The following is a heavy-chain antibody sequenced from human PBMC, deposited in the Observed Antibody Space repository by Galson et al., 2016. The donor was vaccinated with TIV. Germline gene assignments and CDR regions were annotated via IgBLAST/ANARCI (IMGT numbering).Heavy chain of an antibody. CDR1: GFPFSSYT. CDR2: RSYDGSNE. CDR3: ARDGHDFWSGGANTLDF. Sequence: LRLSCAASGFPFSSYTMHWVRQAPGKGLDRVAIRSYDGSNEYYADSVKGRFTISRDNSKDTLYLQMDSLRIEDTAVYYCARDGHDFWSGGANTLDFWGQGTLVTVSS. J-gene: IGHJ4*02. V-gene: IGHV3-30*04. D-gene: IGHD3-3*01.